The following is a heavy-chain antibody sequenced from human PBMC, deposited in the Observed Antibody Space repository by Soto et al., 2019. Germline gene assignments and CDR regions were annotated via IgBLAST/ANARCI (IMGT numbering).Heavy chain of an antibody. CDR3: ASRAPGGGSYDF. D-gene: IGHD3-10*01. J-gene: IGHJ4*02. Sequence: EVLLLESGGGLVQPGGSLRLSCAASGFTFSAFGMTWVRQTPGKGLEWVSAISVSQSYTYYAGSVKGRFTISRDNSNATLYLRMNSLREDDTPVYFWASRAPGGGSYDFWGQGALVTVSS. V-gene: IGHV3-23*01. CDR1: GFTFSAFG. CDR2: ISVSQSYT.